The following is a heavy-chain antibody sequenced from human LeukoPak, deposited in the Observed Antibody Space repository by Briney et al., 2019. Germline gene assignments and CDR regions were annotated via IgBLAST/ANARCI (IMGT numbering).Heavy chain of an antibody. Sequence: GGSLRLCCAASGFTFNDYGMNWVRQAPGKGLEWVSSISSSGVYIYYADSLKGRFTISRDNAKDSLYLQMNSLRAEDTAIYFCARDFRIYYGSGSYGSRFDPWGQGTLVTVSS. CDR2: ISSSGVYI. CDR3: ARDFRIYYGSGSYGSRFDP. V-gene: IGHV3-21*01. D-gene: IGHD3-10*01. CDR1: GFTFNDYG. J-gene: IGHJ5*02.